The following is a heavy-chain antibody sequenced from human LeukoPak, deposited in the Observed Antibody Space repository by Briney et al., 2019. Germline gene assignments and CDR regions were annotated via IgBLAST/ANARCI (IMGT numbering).Heavy chain of an antibody. CDR3: ARLSGNFGSYYFDC. CDR2: ISSYSTYI. CDR1: GFTFSGYS. D-gene: IGHD1-26*01. V-gene: IGHV3-21*01. J-gene: IGHJ4*02. Sequence: RSGGSLRLSCAASGFTFSGYSINWVRQTPGKGLEWVASISSYSTYIYYADSVKGRFTISRDNAKNSLYLQMSSLRAEDTAVYYCARLSGNFGSYYFDCWGQGTLVTVSS.